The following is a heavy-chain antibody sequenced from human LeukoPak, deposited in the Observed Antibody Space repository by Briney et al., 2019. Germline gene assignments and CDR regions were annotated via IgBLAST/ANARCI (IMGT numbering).Heavy chain of an antibody. CDR2: ISTSGGST. D-gene: IGHD2-21*01. V-gene: IGHV3-23*01. Sequence: GGSLGLSCAASEFPFSNYGMSWVRQAPGKGLEWVSSISTSGGSTYYADSLQGRFTISRDNSKNTLHLQMNNVRAEDTALYYCMKLPTMIIVIDTDFEYWGQGAQVTVSS. CDR3: MKLPTMIIVIDTDFEY. CDR1: EFPFSNYG. J-gene: IGHJ4*02.